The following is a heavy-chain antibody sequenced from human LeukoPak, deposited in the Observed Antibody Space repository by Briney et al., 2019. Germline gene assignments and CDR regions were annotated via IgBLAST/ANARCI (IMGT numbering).Heavy chain of an antibody. V-gene: IGHV4-59*01. Sequence: SETLSLTCTVSGDSISGYYWSWVRQPPGKGLEWIGYISYTGGTTYNPSLKSRVTMSVDTSKNLFSLRLRSVTAADTALYFCARDRGVDTTMLDRGGFDYWGQGTLVTVSS. D-gene: IGHD5-18*01. CDR1: GDSISGYY. CDR3: ARDRGVDTTMLDRGGFDY. J-gene: IGHJ4*02. CDR2: ISYTGGT.